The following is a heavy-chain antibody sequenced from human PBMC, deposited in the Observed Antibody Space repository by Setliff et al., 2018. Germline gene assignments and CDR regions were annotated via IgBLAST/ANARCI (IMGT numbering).Heavy chain of an antibody. Sequence: GGSLRLSCAASGFTFSGYYMQWVRQAPGKGLEWVSYISSSGNTIYYADSVKGRFTISRDNAKNSLYLQMNSLRAEDTAVYYCARLPSRYSSGWYYFGYWGQGTLVTVSS. V-gene: IGHV3-48*03. CDR1: GFTFSGYY. CDR2: ISSSGNTI. CDR3: ARLPSRYSSGWYYFGY. D-gene: IGHD6-19*01. J-gene: IGHJ4*02.